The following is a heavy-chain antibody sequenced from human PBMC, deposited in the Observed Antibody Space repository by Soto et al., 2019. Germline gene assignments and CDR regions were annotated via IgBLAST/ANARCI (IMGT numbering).Heavy chain of an antibody. CDR2: INPKFGDT. D-gene: IGHD3-10*01. V-gene: IGHV1-2*02. CDR3: ARNMDYYYGPGSGNGHGF. Sequence: QVHLVQSGAEVKEPGDSVRVSCEASGYTFTAYYIHWVRQAPGQVLEWMGWINPKFGDTTYAQDFQGRVSMTRDMSISRVYMELSMLTSDATALYYCARNMDYYYGPGSGNGHGFWGQGTTVTVFS. J-gene: IGHJ6*02. CDR1: GYTFTAYY.